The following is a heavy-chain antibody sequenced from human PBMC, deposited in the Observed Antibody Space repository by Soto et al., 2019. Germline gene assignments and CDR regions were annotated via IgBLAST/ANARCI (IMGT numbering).Heavy chain of an antibody. CDR3: AREPYYYDSSGIFDY. J-gene: IGHJ4*02. CDR1: GFTFSTYS. V-gene: IGHV3-48*02. CDR2: ISSSSSTI. D-gene: IGHD3-22*01. Sequence: GGSLRLSCAASGFTFSTYSMNWVRQAPGKGLEWVSYISSSSSTIYYADSVKGRFTISRDNAKNSLYLQMNSLRDEDTAVYYCAREPYYYDSSGIFDYWGQGTLVTVSS.